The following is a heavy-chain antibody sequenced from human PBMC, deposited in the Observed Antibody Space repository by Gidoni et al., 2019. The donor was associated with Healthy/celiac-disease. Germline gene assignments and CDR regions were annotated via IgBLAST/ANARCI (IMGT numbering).Heavy chain of an antibody. Sequence: EVQLVESGGGLVQPGRSLRLSCAASGFTFDAYAMHWVRQAPGKGLAWVAGISWNSGSIGYADSVKGRFTISRDNAKNSLYLQMNSLRAEDTALYYCAKELHAVAGNHYYYYGMDVWGQGTTVTVSS. CDR2: ISWNSGSI. CDR3: AKELHAVAGNHYYYYGMDV. J-gene: IGHJ6*02. D-gene: IGHD6-19*01. CDR1: GFTFDAYA. V-gene: IGHV3-9*01.